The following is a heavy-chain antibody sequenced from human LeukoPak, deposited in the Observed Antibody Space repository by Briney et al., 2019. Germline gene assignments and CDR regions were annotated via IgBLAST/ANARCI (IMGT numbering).Heavy chain of an antibody. CDR1: GFNFNAYT. Sequence: GGSLRLSCATSGFNFNAYTMHWVRQAPGKGLEWVSFIRGAATTNYADSVKGRFTVYSDNSKNSLYLQMNSLRPEDSGLYYCAKERDGHKDGLAHWGRGTLVTVSS. D-gene: IGHD5-24*01. V-gene: IGHV3-43*01. CDR2: IRGAATT. J-gene: IGHJ4*02. CDR3: AKERDGHKDGLAH.